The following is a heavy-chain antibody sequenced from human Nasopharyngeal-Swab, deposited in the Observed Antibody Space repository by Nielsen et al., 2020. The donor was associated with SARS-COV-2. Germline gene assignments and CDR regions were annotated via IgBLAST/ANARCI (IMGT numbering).Heavy chain of an antibody. Sequence: ETLSLTCAASGFTFSGSAMHWVRQASGKGLEWVGRIRSKANSYATAYAASVKGRFTISRDDSKNTAYLQTNSLKTEDTAVYYCTGTMVQGVWGQGTLVTVSS. J-gene: IGHJ4*02. V-gene: IGHV3-73*01. CDR2: IRSKANSYAT. D-gene: IGHD3-10*01. CDR1: GFTFSGSA. CDR3: TGTMVQGV.